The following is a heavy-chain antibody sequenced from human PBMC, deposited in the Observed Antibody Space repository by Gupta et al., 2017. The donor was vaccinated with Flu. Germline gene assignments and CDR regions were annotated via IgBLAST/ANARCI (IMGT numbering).Heavy chain of an antibody. V-gene: IGHV3-23*01. D-gene: IGHD5-18*01. CDR2: ISGSGDNT. CDR3: AKAAYSYGTGRHFDY. J-gene: IGHJ4*02. CDR1: GLIFSNYA. Sequence: EVQLLESGGGLIQPGGSLRLSCAASGLIFSNYAITWVRQGPGKGPEWVSAISGSGDNTYYADSVRGRFTISRDNSKNTVYLQMDSRRADDTAVYYCAKAAYSYGTGRHFDYWGQGALVTVSS.